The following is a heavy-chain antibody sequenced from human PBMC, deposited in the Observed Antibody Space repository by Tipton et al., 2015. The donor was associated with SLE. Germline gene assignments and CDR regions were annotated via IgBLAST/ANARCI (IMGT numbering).Heavy chain of an antibody. D-gene: IGHD6-19*01. CDR1: GDSISSGGYY. V-gene: IGHV4-31*03. Sequence: TLSLTCTVSGDSISSGGYYWTWIRQRPGEGLEWIGYIYYSGNSYYNPSLKSRVTMSLDTSENRFSLKLSSVIAADTAVYYCASLLWGGWPFDHWGQGTLVTVSS. CDR3: ASLLWGGWPFDH. CDR2: IYYSGNS. J-gene: IGHJ4*02.